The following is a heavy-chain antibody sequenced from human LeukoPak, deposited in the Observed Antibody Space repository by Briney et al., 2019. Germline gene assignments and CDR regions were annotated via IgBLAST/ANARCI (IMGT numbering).Heavy chain of an antibody. CDR1: SGSISSYY. CDR3: ARGAMVRGVIRSSYYFDY. CDR2: IYYSGST. V-gene: IGHV4-59*01. J-gene: IGHJ4*02. D-gene: IGHD3-10*01. Sequence: PSETLSLTCTVSSGSISSYYWSWIRQPPGKGLEWIGYIYYSGSTNYNPSLKSRVTISVDTSKNQFSLKLSSVTAADTAVYYCARGAMVRGVIRSSYYFDYWGQGTLVTVSS.